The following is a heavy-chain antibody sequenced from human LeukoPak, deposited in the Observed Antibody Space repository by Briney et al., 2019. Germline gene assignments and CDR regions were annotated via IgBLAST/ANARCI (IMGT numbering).Heavy chain of an antibody. J-gene: IGHJ4*02. CDR3: ARVGATSYY. CDR1: EFTFSSYW. D-gene: IGHD1-26*01. Sequence: GGSLRLSCAASEFTFSSYWMSWVRQAPGKGLEWVANINQDGSEKYYVDSVKGRFTISRDNAKNTLYLQMNSLRAEDTAVYYCARVGATSYYWGQGTLVTVSS. V-gene: IGHV3-7*01. CDR2: INQDGSEK.